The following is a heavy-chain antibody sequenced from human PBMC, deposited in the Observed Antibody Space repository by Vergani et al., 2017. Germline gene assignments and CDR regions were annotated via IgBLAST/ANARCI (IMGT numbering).Heavy chain of an antibody. CDR1: GFTFNQYG. J-gene: IGHJ5*02. D-gene: IGHD1-14*01. CDR2: TWYDGNNK. Sequence: QVQLVESGGGVVQPGRSLRISCAASGFTFNQYGMHWVRQAPGKGLEWVAVTWYDGNNKQYADSVKGRFTISRDNSKSTMYLQMNSLRDEDTGVYYCARDLRLLYNRFDPWGQGTLVTVSS. V-gene: IGHV3-33*01. CDR3: ARDLRLLYNRFDP.